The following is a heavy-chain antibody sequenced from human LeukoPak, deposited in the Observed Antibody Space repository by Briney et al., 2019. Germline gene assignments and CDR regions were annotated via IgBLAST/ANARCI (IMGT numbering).Heavy chain of an antibody. CDR1: GGSISSYY. V-gene: IGHV4-59*12. J-gene: IGHJ4*02. Sequence: SETLSLTCTVSGGSISSYYWSWIRQPPGKGLEWIGYIYYSGSTNYNPSLKSRVTISVDTSKNQFSLKLSSVTAADTAVYYCARVEGSGSYLYFDYWGQGTLVTVSS. D-gene: IGHD3-10*01. CDR3: ARVEGSGSYLYFDY. CDR2: IYYSGST.